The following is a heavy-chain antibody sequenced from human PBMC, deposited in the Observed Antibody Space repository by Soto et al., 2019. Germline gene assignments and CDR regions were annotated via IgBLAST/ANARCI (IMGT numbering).Heavy chain of an antibody. Sequence: QVQLVPSGAEVKRPGSSVKVSCKASGDTFNFYSINCVRQSPGLGLEWMGRVNPIVSMSNYAQKFQGRVTMTADKSTRTASMELSSLRSEDTAIYYCASSYGSGYRAFDYWGKGALVTCSS. CDR2: VNPIVSMS. CDR1: GDTFNFYS. CDR3: ASSYGSGYRAFDY. V-gene: IGHV1-69*02. J-gene: IGHJ4*02. D-gene: IGHD3-10*01.